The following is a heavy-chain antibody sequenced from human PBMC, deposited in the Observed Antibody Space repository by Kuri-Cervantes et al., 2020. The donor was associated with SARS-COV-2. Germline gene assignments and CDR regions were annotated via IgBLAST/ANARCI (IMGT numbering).Heavy chain of an antibody. J-gene: IGHJ6*02. CDR3: ASRVISSLNSAPDPYYYYGMDV. CDR1: GFTVSSNY. V-gene: IGHV3-53*01. CDR2: IYSGGST. D-gene: IGHD3-10*01. Sequence: GESLKISCAASGFTVSSNYMSWVRQAPGKGLEWVSVIYSGGSTYYADSVKGRFTISRDNSKNTLYLQMNSLRAEDTAVYYCASRVISSLNSAPDPYYYYGMDVWGQGTMVTVSS.